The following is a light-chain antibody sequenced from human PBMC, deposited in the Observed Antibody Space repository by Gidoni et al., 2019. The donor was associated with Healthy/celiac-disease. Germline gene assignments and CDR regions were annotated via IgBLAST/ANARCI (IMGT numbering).Light chain of an antibody. J-gene: IGLJ2*01. CDR1: ALPKQY. Sequence: SYELTQPPSVSVSPGQTARITCSGDALPKQYAYWYQQKPGPAPVLVIYKDSERPSGIPERFSGSSSGTTVTLTISGVRAEDEADYYCQSADSSGTYVVFGGGTKLTVL. CDR2: KDS. V-gene: IGLV3-25*03. CDR3: QSADSSGTYVV.